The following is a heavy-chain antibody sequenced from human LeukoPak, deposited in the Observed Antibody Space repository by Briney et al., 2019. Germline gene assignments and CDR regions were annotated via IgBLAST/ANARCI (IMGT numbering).Heavy chain of an antibody. CDR3: ARGGAMVRGVRPLDY. CDR2: ISSRGSYI. J-gene: IGHJ4*02. V-gene: IGHV3-21*01. CDR1: GFTFSNYI. D-gene: IGHD3-10*01. Sequence: GGSLRLSCAASGFTFSNYIINWVRQAPGKGLEWVSSISSRGSYINYADSVNGRFTISRDNAKNSLYLQMNSLRAEDTAIYYCARGGAMVRGVRPLDYWGQGSLVTVSS.